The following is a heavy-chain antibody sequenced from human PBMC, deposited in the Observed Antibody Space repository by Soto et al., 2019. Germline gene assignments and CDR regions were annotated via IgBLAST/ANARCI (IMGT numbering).Heavy chain of an antibody. CDR1: GFTFSSYG. J-gene: IGHJ5*02. CDR2: IWYDGSNK. V-gene: IGHV3-33*01. Sequence: GGSLRLSCAASGFTFSSYGMHWVRQAPGKXLEWVAVIWYDGSNKYYADSVKGRFTISRDNSKNTLYLQMNSLRAEDTAVYYCARDGLGYCSSTSCYSWFDPWGQGTLVTVSS. D-gene: IGHD2-2*01. CDR3: ARDGLGYCSSTSCYSWFDP.